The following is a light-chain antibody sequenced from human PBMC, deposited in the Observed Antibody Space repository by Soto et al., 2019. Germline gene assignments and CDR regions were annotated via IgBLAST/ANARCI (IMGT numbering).Light chain of an antibody. Sequence: EIVLTQSPGTLSLSPGERATLSCRASQSVSSPYLAWYQQKPGQAPRLLMYGTSSRATGIPDRFSGSGSGTDFTLTISRLEPEDFAVYFCKQYGSSPITFGQGPRLEIK. CDR3: KQYGSSPIT. CDR1: QSVSSPY. V-gene: IGKV3-20*01. J-gene: IGKJ5*01. CDR2: GTS.